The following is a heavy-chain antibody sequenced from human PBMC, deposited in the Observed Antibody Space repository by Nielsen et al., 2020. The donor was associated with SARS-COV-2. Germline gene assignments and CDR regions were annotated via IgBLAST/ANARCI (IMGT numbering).Heavy chain of an antibody. V-gene: IGHV4-39*01. CDR2: IYHSGST. CDR3: ARHYHSSGWYVRHYYYYMDV. Sequence: WIRQPPGKGLEWIGEIYHSGSTNYNPSLKSRVTISVDTSKNQFSLKLSSVTAADTAVYYCARHYHSSGWYVRHYYYYMDVWGKGTTVTVSS. D-gene: IGHD6-19*01. J-gene: IGHJ6*03.